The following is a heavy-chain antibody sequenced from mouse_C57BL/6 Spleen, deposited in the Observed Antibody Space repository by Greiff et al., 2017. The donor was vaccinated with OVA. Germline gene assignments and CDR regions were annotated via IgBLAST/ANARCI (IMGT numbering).Heavy chain of an antibody. CDR1: GYTFTSYW. J-gene: IGHJ2*01. CDR3: ARRVCLFDY. CDR2: IYPGRGST. V-gene: IGHV1-55*01. Sequence: QVQLQQPGAELVKPGASVKMSCKASGYTFTSYWITWVKQRPGQGLEWIGAIYPGRGSTNSNEKFKSKATMTVDTYTSTAYMQLSVLTTEDSAVYYCARRVCLFDYWGQGTTLTVSS.